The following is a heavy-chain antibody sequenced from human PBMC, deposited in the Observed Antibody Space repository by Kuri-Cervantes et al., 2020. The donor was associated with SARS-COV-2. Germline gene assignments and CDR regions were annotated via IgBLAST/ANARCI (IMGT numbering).Heavy chain of an antibody. CDR2: IIPISGTA. Sequence: SVKVSCKASGGTFSSYAISWVRQAPGQGLEWMGGIIPISGTANYAQKFQGRVTITTDESTSTAYMELSSLRSEDTAVYYCARERASGWAGDFDYWGQGTLVTVSS. D-gene: IGHD1-26*01. CDR1: GGTFSSYA. V-gene: IGHV1-69*05. CDR3: ARERASGWAGDFDY. J-gene: IGHJ4*02.